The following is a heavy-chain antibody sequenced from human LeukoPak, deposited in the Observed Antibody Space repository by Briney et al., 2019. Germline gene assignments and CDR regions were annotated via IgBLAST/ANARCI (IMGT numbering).Heavy chain of an antibody. Sequence: PGGSLRLSCAASGFIVSSNYMSWVRQAPGKGLEWVANIKEDGSEKSYVDSVKGRFTISRDNAKSSLYLQMNSLRAEDTALYYCATPADDYWGQGTLVTVSS. CDR3: ATPADDY. V-gene: IGHV3-7*01. J-gene: IGHJ4*02. CDR2: IKEDGSEK. CDR1: GFIVSSNY.